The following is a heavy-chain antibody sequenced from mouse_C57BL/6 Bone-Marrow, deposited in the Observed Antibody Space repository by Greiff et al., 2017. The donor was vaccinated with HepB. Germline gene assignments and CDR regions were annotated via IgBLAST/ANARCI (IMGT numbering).Heavy chain of an antibody. CDR2: IDPNSGGT. V-gene: IGHV1-72*01. CDR3: ARGSFYEGFDY. J-gene: IGHJ2*01. Sequence: QVQLQQPGAELVKPGASVKRSCKASGYTFTSYWRHWVKQRPGRGLEGIGRIDPNSGGTKYNEKFKSKATLTVDKPSSTAYMQLSSLTSEDSAVYYCARGSFYEGFDYWGQGTTLTVSS. D-gene: IGHD1-1*01. CDR1: GYTFTSYW.